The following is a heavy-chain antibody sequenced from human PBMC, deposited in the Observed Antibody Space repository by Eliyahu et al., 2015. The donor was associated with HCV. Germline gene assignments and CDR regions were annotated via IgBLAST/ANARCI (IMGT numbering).Heavy chain of an antibody. CDR1: DFXFXTYX. Sequence: QLVESGGDVVQPGGSLRLSCIASDFXFXTYXLPXVRPAPGKGLEWVANXNQDGSQKYYAXSVKGRFTISRDNAKNSLYLQMNTLRDEDTAVYYCARNKEYCGTFSCYRKFYYYGMDVWGQGTTVTVSS. J-gene: IGHJ6*02. CDR2: XNQDGSQK. V-gene: IGHV3-7*01. D-gene: IGHD2-21*01. CDR3: ARNKEYCGTFSCYRKFYYYGMDV.